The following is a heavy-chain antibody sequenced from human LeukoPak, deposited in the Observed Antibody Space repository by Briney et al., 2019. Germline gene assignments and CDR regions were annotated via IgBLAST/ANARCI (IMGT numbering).Heavy chain of an antibody. CDR1: GFTFSTYG. Sequence: GGSLRLSCAASGFTFSTYGMHWVRQAPGKGLEWVAVISYDGGYKYYADSVKGRFTISRDNSKNTLYLQMNSLRAEDTAVYYCAKRLSGSYWPVDIWGQGTMVTVSS. J-gene: IGHJ3*02. V-gene: IGHV3-30*18. D-gene: IGHD1-26*01. CDR2: ISYDGGYK. CDR3: AKRLSGSYWPVDI.